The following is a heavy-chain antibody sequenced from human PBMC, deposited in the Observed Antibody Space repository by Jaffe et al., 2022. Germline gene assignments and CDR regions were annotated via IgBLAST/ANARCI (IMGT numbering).Heavy chain of an antibody. CDR1: GFTFGDYA. CDR2: IRSKAYGGTT. CDR3: TRYYDILTGYFDY. D-gene: IGHD3-9*01. V-gene: IGHV3-49*04. Sequence: EVQLVESGGGLVQPGRSLRLSCTASGFTFGDYAMSWVRQAPGKGLEWVGFIRSKAYGGTTEYAASVKGRFTISRDDSKSIAYLQMNSLKTEDTAVYYCTRYYDILTGYFDYWGQGTLVTVSS. J-gene: IGHJ4*02.